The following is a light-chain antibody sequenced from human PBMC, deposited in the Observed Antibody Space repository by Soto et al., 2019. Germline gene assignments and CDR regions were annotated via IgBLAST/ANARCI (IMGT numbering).Light chain of an antibody. CDR1: HSVSSNY. CDR2: DVS. CDR3: QQYGISPT. Sequence: EIVLTQSPGTLSLSPGERATLSCRSSHSVSSNYLAWYQQKPGQAPRLLIYDVSRRATGIPDRFSGSGSGKDFTITIGRLVPVDFEVYYCQQYGISPTFGQGTKVEIK. V-gene: IGKV3-20*01. J-gene: IGKJ1*01.